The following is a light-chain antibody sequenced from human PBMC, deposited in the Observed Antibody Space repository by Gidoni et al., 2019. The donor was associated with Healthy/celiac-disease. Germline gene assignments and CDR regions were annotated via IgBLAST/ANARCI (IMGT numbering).Light chain of an antibody. CDR1: QSISSY. Sequence: DIQMTQSPSSLSASVGDRVTITCRASQSISSYLNWYQQKPGKAPKLLIYAASSLQSGVPSRFSGSGSGTDFTLTISSLQPEDFATYYCQQSYSTPLTLXVXTKVEIK. V-gene: IGKV1-39*01. CDR3: QQSYSTPLT. CDR2: AAS. J-gene: IGKJ4*01.